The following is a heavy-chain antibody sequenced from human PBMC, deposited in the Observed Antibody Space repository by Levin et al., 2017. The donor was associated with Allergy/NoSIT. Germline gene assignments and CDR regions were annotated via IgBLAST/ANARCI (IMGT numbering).Heavy chain of an antibody. Sequence: SCAASGFTFSNYAVTWVRQAPGKGLEWVSAISGSGGSTYYADSVKGRFTISRDNSKKKLYLQMNSLTDEDTAIYYCAKVAEYYSDSTGYYLDYWGQGTLVTVSS. CDR1: GFTFSNYA. CDR3: AKVAEYYSDSTGYYLDY. J-gene: IGHJ4*02. V-gene: IGHV3-23*01. CDR2: ISGSGGST. D-gene: IGHD3-22*01.